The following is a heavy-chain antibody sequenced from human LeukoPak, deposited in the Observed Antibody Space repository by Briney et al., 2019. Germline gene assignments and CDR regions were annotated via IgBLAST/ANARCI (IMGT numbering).Heavy chain of an antibody. D-gene: IGHD6-6*01. CDR3: ARRPYWYFDL. CDR1: SDSISAHS. J-gene: IGHJ2*01. Sequence: SETLSLTCSVSSDSISAHSWSWIRQPAGKRLEWIGHISPSGNTNYNPSLKSRVTMSVDTSKNHFSLKLSSVTAADTAVYYCARRPYWYFDLWGRGTLVTVSS. V-gene: IGHV4-4*07. CDR2: ISPSGNT.